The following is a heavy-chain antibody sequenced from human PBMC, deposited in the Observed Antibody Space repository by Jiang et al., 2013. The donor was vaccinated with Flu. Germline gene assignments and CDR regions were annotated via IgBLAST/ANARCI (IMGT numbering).Heavy chain of an antibody. V-gene: IGHV1-2*04. CDR1: GYTFTGYY. J-gene: IGHJ5*02. CDR3: AIGIAARLSWFDP. CDR2: INPNSGGT. D-gene: IGHD6-6*01. Sequence: SVKVSCKASGYTFTGYYMHWVRQAPGQGLEWMGWINPNSGGTNYAQKFQGWVTMTRDTSISTAYMELSRLRSDDTAVYYCAIGIAARLSWFDPWGQGTLVTVSS.